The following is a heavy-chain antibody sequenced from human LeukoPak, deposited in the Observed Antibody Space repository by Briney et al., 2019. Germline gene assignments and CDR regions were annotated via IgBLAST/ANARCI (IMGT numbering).Heavy chain of an antibody. V-gene: IGHV4-30-4*08. Sequence: PSETLSLTCTVSGGSISSGDYYWSWIRQPPGKGLEWIGYVYYSGSTYYNPSLKSRVTISVDTSKNQFSLKLSSVTAADTAVYYCARSNYYYDSSAHDYWGQGTLVTVSS. CDR2: VYYSGST. D-gene: IGHD3-22*01. CDR3: ARSNYYYDSSAHDY. J-gene: IGHJ4*02. CDR1: GGSISSGDYY.